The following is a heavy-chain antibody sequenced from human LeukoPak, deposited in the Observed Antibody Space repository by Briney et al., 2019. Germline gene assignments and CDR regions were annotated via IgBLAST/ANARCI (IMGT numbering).Heavy chain of an antibody. V-gene: IGHV1-3*01. J-gene: IGHJ4*02. CDR1: GYTSTSYA. Sequence: ASVKVSCKASGYTSTSYAMHWVRQAPGQRLEWMGWINGGSGNTKYSPEFQGRVTITRDTSASTAYMELSSLRSEDTAVYYCANPRYDSSGYYYVDWGQGTLVTVSS. D-gene: IGHD3-22*01. CDR2: INGGSGNT. CDR3: ANPRYDSSGYYYVD.